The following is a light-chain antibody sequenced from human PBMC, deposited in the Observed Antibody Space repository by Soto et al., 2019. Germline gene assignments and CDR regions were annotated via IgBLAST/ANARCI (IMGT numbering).Light chain of an antibody. J-gene: IGKJ1*01. CDR2: GAS. Sequence: VLTQSPGTLSLSSGERATLSWRASQSVSNNYLAWYQQKPGQAPRLRIYGASNRATGIPDRLSGSGSGTDFTLTISRMEPEDFAVYYCQQYGSSGTSGQGTKVDIK. CDR1: QSVSNNY. V-gene: IGKV3-20*01. CDR3: QQYGSSGT.